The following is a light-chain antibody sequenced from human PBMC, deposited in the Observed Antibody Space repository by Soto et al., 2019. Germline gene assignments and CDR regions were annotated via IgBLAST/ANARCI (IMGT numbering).Light chain of an antibody. J-gene: IGLJ1*01. V-gene: IGLV2-14*01. Sequence: SALTQPASLSGSPWQSIPLSCTGTNKAVGGYNYVSWYQQHPCKAPKLMIYDVSNRPSGVSNRFSGSKSGNTASLTISGLQAEDEADYYCSSYTSSSTLGFGTGTKVTVL. CDR2: DVS. CDR3: SSYTSSSTLG. CDR1: NKAVGGYNY.